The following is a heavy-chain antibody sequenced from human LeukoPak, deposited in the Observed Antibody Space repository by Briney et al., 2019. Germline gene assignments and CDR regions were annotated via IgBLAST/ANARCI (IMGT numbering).Heavy chain of an antibody. J-gene: IGHJ1*01. D-gene: IGHD6-13*01. Sequence: GRSLRLSCAASGFTFSGYGMHWVRQAPGKGLEWVALIWYDRSSKYYANSVKGRFTISRDNAKKTLYLQMDSLRAEDTAVYYCAKDNSPYSNSWLQFFQHWGQGTLVTVSS. CDR3: AKDNSPYSNSWLQFFQH. CDR1: GFTFSGYG. V-gene: IGHV3-33*06. CDR2: IWYDRSSK.